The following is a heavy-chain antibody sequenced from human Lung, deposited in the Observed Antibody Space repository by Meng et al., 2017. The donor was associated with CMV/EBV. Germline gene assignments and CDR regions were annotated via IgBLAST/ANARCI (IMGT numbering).Heavy chain of an antibody. CDR2: IYPGDSDT. CDR1: GYSFTSYW. D-gene: IGHD2-2*02. CDR3: ARQLYYSSTSCYTNAFDI. J-gene: IGHJ3*02. V-gene: IGHV5-51*01. Sequence: SXXGSGYSFTSYWIGWVRQMPGKGLEWMGIIYPGDSDTRYSPSFQGQVTISADKSISTAYLQWSSLKASDTAMYYCARQLYYSSTSCYTNAFDIWGQGXMVTVSS.